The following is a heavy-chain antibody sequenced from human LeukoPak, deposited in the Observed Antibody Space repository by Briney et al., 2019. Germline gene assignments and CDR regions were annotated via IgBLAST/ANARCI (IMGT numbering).Heavy chain of an antibody. Sequence: GRSLRLSCAASGFTFDDYAMHWVRQAPGKGLEWVSGITSDGSGTRYADSVEGRFTISRDNAKNSLYLQMNSLRAEDTAVYYCARQSSREFDYWGQGTLVTVSS. CDR2: ITSDGSGT. V-gene: IGHV3-9*01. J-gene: IGHJ4*02. CDR3: ARQSSREFDY. CDR1: GFTFDDYA. D-gene: IGHD1-26*01.